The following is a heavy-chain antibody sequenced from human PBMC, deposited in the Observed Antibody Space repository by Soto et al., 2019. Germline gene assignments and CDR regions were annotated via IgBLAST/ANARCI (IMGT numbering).Heavy chain of an antibody. D-gene: IGHD6-13*01. Sequence: EMQLLESGGGLVQPGGSLRLSCAASGFTFISYGMTWVRQAPGKGLEWVSGITTTGRNTYYAESVKGRFTISRDNSKNVVYRQMNTRRAEDTAVYYWARGAAAAGTDWFDPWGQGTLVIVSS. V-gene: IGHV3-23*01. CDR3: ARGAAAAGTDWFDP. CDR2: ITTTGRNT. J-gene: IGHJ5*02. CDR1: GFTFISYG.